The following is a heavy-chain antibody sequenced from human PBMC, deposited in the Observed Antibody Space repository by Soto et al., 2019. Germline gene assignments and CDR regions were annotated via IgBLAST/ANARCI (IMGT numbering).Heavy chain of an antibody. Sequence: QVQLQQWGAGLLKPSETPSLTCAVYGGSFSGYYWSWIRQPPGKGLEWIGEINHSGSTNYNPSLKSRVTISVDTSKNQFSLKLSSVTAADTAVYYFARRDWPHNWFDPWGQGTLVTVSS. V-gene: IGHV4-34*01. CDR1: GGSFSGYY. CDR2: INHSGST. D-gene: IGHD2-21*01. CDR3: ARRDWPHNWFDP. J-gene: IGHJ5*02.